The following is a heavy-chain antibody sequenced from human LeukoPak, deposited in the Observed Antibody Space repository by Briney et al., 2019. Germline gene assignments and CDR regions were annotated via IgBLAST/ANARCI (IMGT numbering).Heavy chain of an antibody. V-gene: IGHV3-30*02. D-gene: IGHD3-10*01. J-gene: IGHJ4*02. CDR2: IRYDGSNK. CDR1: GFTFSSYG. Sequence: GGPLRPSCAASGFTFSSYGMHWVRQAPGKGLEWVAFIRYDGSNKYYADSVKGRFTISRDNSKNTLYLQMNSLRAEDTAVYYCATSSEGFGETHDYWGQGTLVTVSS. CDR3: ATSSEGFGETHDY.